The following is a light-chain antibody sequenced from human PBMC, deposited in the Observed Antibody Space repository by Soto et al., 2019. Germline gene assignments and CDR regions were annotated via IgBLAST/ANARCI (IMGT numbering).Light chain of an antibody. V-gene: IGLV4-69*01. J-gene: IGLJ3*02. CDR3: QTWGTGIQV. Sequence: QPVLTQSPSASDSLGASVNLTCTLSSGHTRYAIAWHQQLPEKGPRFLMHLNSDGSHTKGDGIPDRFSGSSSGAERYLTISSLQSEDEADYYCQTWGTGIQVFGGGTKLTVL. CDR2: LNSDGSH. CDR1: SGHTRYA.